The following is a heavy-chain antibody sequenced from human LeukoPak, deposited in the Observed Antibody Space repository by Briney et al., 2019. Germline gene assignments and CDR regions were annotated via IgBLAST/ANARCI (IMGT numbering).Heavy chain of an antibody. J-gene: IGHJ6*03. D-gene: IGHD1-7*01. CDR1: GGSISSGGYY. CDR2: IYHSGST. CDR3: ARGGMANWNYGFYYYYMDV. Sequence: SETLSLTCTVSGGSISSGGYYWSWIRQPPGKGLEWIGYIYHSGSTYYNPSLKSRVTISVDRSKNQFSLKLSSVTAADTAVYYCARGGMANWNYGFYYYYMDVWGKGTTVTVSS. V-gene: IGHV4-30-2*01.